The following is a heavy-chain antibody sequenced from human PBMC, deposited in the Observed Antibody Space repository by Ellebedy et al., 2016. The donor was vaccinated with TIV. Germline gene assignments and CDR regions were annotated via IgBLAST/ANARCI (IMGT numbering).Heavy chain of an antibody. CDR2: ISTSGSLI. J-gene: IGHJ4*02. CDR1: GFTFSDCY. D-gene: IGHD6-19*01. V-gene: IGHV3-11*01. Sequence: GESLKISCAASGFTFSDCYMNWIRQAPGKGLEWISYISTSGSLIYYADSVKGRFTISRDKAKNSVYLQIDSLRAEDTAVYYCAASEYMSGWSAIDYWGQGTLVTVSS. CDR3: AASEYMSGWSAIDY.